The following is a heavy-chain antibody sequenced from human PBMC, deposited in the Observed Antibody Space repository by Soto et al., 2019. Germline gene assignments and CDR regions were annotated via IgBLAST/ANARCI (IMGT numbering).Heavy chain of an antibody. D-gene: IGHD6-13*01. J-gene: IGHJ5*02. CDR1: GYTFVNFD. CDR3: ARMSSAGTLNWFDP. V-gene: IGHV1-8*01. Sequence: ASVKVSCKASGYTFVNFDISWVRQAAGQGLEWLGWMNPGSGQTGYASKFQGRVAMTRDASTGTSHLELGSLTSGDTAVYYCARMSSAGTLNWFDPWGQGTLVTVSS. CDR2: MNPGSGQT.